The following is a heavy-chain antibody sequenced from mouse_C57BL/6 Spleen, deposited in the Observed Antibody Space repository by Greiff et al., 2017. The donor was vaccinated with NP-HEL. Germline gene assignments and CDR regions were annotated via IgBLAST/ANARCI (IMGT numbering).Heavy chain of an antibody. D-gene: IGHD1-1*01. CDR2: IDPSDSDT. J-gene: IGHJ1*03. CDR3: SGGGSSDSYWYFEG. CDR1: GYTFTSYW. Sequence: VQLQQPGAELVKPGASVKVSCKASGYTFTSYWMHWVKQRPGQGLEWIGRIDPSDSDTNYNQKFKGKATLTVDKSSSTAYMQLSSLTSEDSAVYYCSGGGSSDSYWYFEGWGTGTTVTVSS. V-gene: IGHV1-74*01.